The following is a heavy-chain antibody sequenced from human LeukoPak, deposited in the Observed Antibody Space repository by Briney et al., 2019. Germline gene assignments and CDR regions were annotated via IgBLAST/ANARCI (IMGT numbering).Heavy chain of an antibody. J-gene: IGHJ3*02. V-gene: IGHV1-8*03. D-gene: IGHD6-13*01. Sequence: ASVKVSCKASGYTFTSYDINWVRQATGQGLEWMGWMNPNSGNTGYAQKFQGRVTITRNTSISTAYMELSSLRSEDTAVYYCARGKTSSSWYHDAFDIWGQGTMVTVSS. CDR3: ARGKTSSSWYHDAFDI. CDR2: MNPNSGNT. CDR1: GYTFTSYD.